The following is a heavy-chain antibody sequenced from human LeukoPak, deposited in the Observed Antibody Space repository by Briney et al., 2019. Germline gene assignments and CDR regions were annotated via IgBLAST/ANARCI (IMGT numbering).Heavy chain of an antibody. J-gene: IGHJ4*02. CDR1: GFTFSSHA. Sequence: PGGSLRLSCAASGFTFSSHAMSWVRQAPGKGLEWVSAISASGDGIYYTDSVKGRFIMSRDNSKDTPYLQMNSLRADDTAVYYCAKTPGGAAGNRVFDYWGQGALVTVSS. CDR3: AKTPGGAAGNRVFDY. V-gene: IGHV3-23*01. D-gene: IGHD6-13*01. CDR2: ISASGDGI.